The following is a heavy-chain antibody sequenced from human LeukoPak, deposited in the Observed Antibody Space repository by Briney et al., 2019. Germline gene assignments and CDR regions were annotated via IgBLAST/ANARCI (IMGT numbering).Heavy chain of an antibody. V-gene: IGHV3-48*03. J-gene: IGHJ5*02. Sequence: GGSLGLSCAATGFTFGSYEMNWVRQAPGKGLEWVSYISSSGSTIYYADSVKGRFTISRDNAKNSLYLQMNSLRAEDTAVYYCARGSSYYDILTGYYSRLDPWGQGTLVTVSS. CDR3: ARGSSYYDILTGYYSRLDP. CDR2: ISSSGSTI. CDR1: GFTFGSYE. D-gene: IGHD3-9*01.